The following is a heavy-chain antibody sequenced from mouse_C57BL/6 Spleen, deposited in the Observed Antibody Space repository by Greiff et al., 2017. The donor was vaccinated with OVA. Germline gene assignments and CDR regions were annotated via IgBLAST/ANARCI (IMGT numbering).Heavy chain of an antibody. Sequence: QVQLQQPGAELVKPGASVKLSCKASGYTFTSYWMQWVKQRPGQSLEWIGEIDPSDSYTNYNQKFKGKATLTVDTSSSTAYMQLSSLTSEDSAVYYWARKRDGYFDYWGQGTTLTVSS. D-gene: IGHD2-3*01. V-gene: IGHV1-50*01. CDR1: GYTFTSYW. CDR2: IDPSDSYT. J-gene: IGHJ2*01. CDR3: ARKRDGYFDY.